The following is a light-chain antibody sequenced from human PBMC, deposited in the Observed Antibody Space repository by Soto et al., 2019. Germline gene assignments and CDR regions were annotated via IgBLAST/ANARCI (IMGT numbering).Light chain of an antibody. CDR2: EVS. CDR3: SSFAGNNNFV. CDR1: SSDVGGYNY. Sequence: QSGLTQPPSASGSPGQSVTISCTGTSSDVGGYNYVSWYQQHPGKAPKLMISEVSKRPSGVPDRFSGSKSGNTASLTVSGRQAEDEADYYCSSFAGNNNFVFGGGTKLTVL. V-gene: IGLV2-8*01. J-gene: IGLJ2*01.